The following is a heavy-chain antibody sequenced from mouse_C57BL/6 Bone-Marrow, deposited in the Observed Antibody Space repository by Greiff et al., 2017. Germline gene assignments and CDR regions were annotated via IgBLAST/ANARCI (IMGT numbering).Heavy chain of an antibody. CDR2: INPSSGYT. D-gene: IGHD1-1*01. J-gene: IGHJ3*01. CDR3: AREGLTTVVAEGFAY. Sequence: QVQLKQSGAELARPGASVKMSCKASGYTFTSYTMHWVKQRPGQGLEWIGYINPSSGYTKYNQKFKDKATLTADKSSSTAYMQLSSLTSEDSAVYYCAREGLTTVVAEGFAYWGQGTLVTVSA. V-gene: IGHV1-4*01. CDR1: GYTFTSYT.